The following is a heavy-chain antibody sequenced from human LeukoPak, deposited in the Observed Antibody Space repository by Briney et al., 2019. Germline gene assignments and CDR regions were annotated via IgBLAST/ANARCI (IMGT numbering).Heavy chain of an antibody. J-gene: IGHJ4*02. V-gene: IGHV1-18*04. CDR3: ARDYRVSWGTTDYFDY. CDR1: GYTFTGYY. CDR2: ISAYNGNT. Sequence: ASVKVSCKASGYTFTGYYMHWVRQAPGQGLEWMGWISAYNGNTNYAQKLQGRVTMTTDTSTSTAYMELRSLRSDDTAVYYCARDYRVSWGTTDYFDYWGQGTLVTVSS. D-gene: IGHD3-16*01.